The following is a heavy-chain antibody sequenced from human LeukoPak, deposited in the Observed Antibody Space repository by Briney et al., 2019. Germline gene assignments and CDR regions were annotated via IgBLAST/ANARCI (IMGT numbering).Heavy chain of an antibody. Sequence: PSETLSLTCTVSGGSISSYYWSWIRQPAGKGLEWIGRIYTSGSTNYNPSLKSRVTMSVDTSKNQFSLKLSSVTAADTAVDYCARDRDSVVPAAALDYWGQATLVNVPS. J-gene: IGHJ4*02. V-gene: IGHV4-4*07. CDR3: ARDRDSVVPAAALDY. D-gene: IGHD2-2*01. CDR1: GGSISSYY. CDR2: IYTSGST.